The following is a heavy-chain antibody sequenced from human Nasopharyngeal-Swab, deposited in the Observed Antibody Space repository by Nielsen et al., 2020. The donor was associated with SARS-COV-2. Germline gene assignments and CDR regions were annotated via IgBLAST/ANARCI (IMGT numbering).Heavy chain of an antibody. CDR1: GFTFSSYS. CDR2: ISSSSSYI. J-gene: IGHJ4*02. D-gene: IGHD5-12*01. Sequence: LKISCAASGFTFSSYSMNWVRQAPGKGLEWVSSISSSSSYIYYADSVKGRFTISRDNAKNSLYLQMNSLRAEDAAVYYCARDGPMVATPDWGQGTLVTVSS. V-gene: IGHV3-21*01. CDR3: ARDGPMVATPD.